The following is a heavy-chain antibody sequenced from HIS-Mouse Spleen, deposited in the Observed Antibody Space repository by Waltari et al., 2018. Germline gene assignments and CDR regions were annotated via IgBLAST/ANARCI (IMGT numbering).Heavy chain of an antibody. D-gene: IGHD5-18*01. Sequence: QLQLQESGPGLVKPSETLSLTCTVSGGSISSSSYYWGWIRQPPGKGLEWVGSIDYSGSTYYNPSLKSRVTISVDTSKNQFSLKLSSVTAADTAVYYCARGGYSYGYAFDIWGQGTMVTVSS. CDR3: ARGGYSYGYAFDI. CDR2: IDYSGST. J-gene: IGHJ3*02. CDR1: GGSISSSSYY. V-gene: IGHV4-39*07.